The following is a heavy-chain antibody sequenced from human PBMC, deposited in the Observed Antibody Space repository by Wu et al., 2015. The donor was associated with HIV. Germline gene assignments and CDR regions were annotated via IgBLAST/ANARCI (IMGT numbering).Heavy chain of an antibody. Sequence: QVQLVQSGAEVKKPGSSVKVSCKASGGTFSSYAISWVRQAPGQGLEWMGGIIPLFGTANYAQNFQGRVTITTDKSTSTAYMELSSLRSEDTAVYYCARSWDYYDTSGYPYYFDYWGQGTLVTVSS. J-gene: IGHJ4*02. CDR1: GGTFSSYA. V-gene: IGHV1-69*05. CDR2: IIPLFGTA. D-gene: IGHD3-22*01. CDR3: ARSWDYYDTSGYPYYFDY.